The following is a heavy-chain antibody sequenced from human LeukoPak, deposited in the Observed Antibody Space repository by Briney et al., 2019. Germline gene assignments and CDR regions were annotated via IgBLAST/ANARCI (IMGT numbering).Heavy chain of an antibody. CDR1: GFTVSSDY. J-gene: IGHJ4*02. CDR2: IYSDGST. CDR3: ARDRSIASDY. D-gene: IGHD6-6*01. Sequence: GGSLRLSCAASGFTVSSDYTSWVRQAPGKGLEWVSVIYSDGSTYYADSVKGRFTIFRDNAKNTLYLQMNSLRAEDTAVYYCARDRSIASDYWGQGTLVTVSS. V-gene: IGHV3-66*01.